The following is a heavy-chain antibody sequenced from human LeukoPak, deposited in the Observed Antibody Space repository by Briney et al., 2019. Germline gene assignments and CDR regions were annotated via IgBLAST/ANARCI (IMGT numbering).Heavy chain of an antibody. J-gene: IGHJ6*03. D-gene: IGHD3-10*01. CDR1: GFTFSSYE. CDR3: ARDQLWLYGRTSYYYYFYMDV. V-gene: IGHV3-48*03. CDR2: ISSSGSTI. Sequence: GGSLRLSYAASGFTFSSYEMNWVRQAPGKGLEWVSYISSSGSTIYYADSVKGRFTISRDNAKNLLYLQVNSLRAEDTAVYYCARDQLWLYGRTSYYYYFYMDVWGTGTTVAVSS.